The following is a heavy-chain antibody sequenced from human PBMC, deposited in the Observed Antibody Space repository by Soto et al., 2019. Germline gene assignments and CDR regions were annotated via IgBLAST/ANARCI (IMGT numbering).Heavy chain of an antibody. CDR1: GFSVSSNY. V-gene: IGHV3-53*01. Sequence: DVQLVESGGGLVQPGGSLRLSCAISGFSVSSNYLSWVRQAPGKGLEWVSVHYSGGSTYYADSVQGRFTISRDKSNNTLYPQMRRVRAEDTAVYFCARHRHPRGTVGATSPLAPWGPGTQGTVS. J-gene: IGHJ5*02. CDR3: ARHRHPRGTVGATSPLAP. D-gene: IGHD1-26*01. CDR2: HYSGGST.